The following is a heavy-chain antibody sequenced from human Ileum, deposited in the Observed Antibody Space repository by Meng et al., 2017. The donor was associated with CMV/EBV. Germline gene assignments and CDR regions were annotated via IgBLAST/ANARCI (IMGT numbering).Heavy chain of an antibody. CDR3: ARRRNPGPFEF. V-gene: IGHV4-39*01. D-gene: IGHD1-14*01. Sequence: CTVSGGSVINSNSFWSWIRQPPGRGLEWIANVLYNGDTYYNPSLKTRATISIDTSNNQFSLTLASVTAADGALYYCARRRNPGPFEFWGQGTLVTVSS. CDR2: VLYNGDT. CDR1: GGSVINSNSF. J-gene: IGHJ4*02.